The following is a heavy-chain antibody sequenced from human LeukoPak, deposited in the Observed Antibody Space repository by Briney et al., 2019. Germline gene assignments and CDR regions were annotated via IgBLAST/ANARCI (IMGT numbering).Heavy chain of an antibody. J-gene: IGHJ6*03. CDR1: GYNFTGYY. D-gene: IGHD2/OR15-2a*01. Sequence: ASVKVSCKASGYNFTGYYMHWVRQAPGQGLEWMGWMNPNSGNTGYAQKLQGGVTITRNTSISTAYMELSSLRSEDTAVYYCARGLSPYYYYYYMDVWGKGTTVTVSS. V-gene: IGHV1-8*03. CDR3: ARGLSPYYYYYYMDV. CDR2: MNPNSGNT.